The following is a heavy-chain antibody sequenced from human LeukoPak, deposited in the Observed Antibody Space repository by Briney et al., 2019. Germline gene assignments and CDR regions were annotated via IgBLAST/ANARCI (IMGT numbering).Heavy chain of an antibody. CDR3: AKGPPPRFGESTGNAFDI. D-gene: IGHD3-10*01. CDR1: GFTFSSYG. J-gene: IGHJ3*02. V-gene: IGHV3-30*18. CDR2: ISYDGSNK. Sequence: GGSLRLSCAASGFTFSSYGMHWVRQAPGKGLEWVAVISYDGSNKYYADSVKGRFTISRDNSKNTLYLQMNSLRAEDTAVYYCAKGPPPRFGESTGNAFDIWGQGTMVTVSS.